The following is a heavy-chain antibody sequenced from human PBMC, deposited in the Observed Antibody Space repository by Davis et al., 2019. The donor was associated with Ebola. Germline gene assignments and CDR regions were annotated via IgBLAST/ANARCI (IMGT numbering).Heavy chain of an antibody. D-gene: IGHD2-15*01. V-gene: IGHV3-7*01. CDR2: IKQDGSEK. J-gene: IGHJ6*02. Sequence: GGSLRLSCAASGFTFSSYWMSWVRQAPGKGLEWVANIKQDGSEKYYVDSVKGRFTISRDNAKNSLYLQMNSLRAEDTAVYYCARDQVGYCSGGSCYFHYYYYYGMDVWGQGTTVTVSS. CDR1: GFTFSSYW. CDR3: ARDQVGYCSGGSCYFHYYYYYGMDV.